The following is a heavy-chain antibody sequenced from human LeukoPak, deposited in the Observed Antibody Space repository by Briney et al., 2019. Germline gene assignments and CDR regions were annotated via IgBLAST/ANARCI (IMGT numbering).Heavy chain of an antibody. Sequence: PGGSLRLSCAASGFTFSSYAMSWVRQAPGKGLEWVSAISGSGGSTYYADSVKGRFTISRDNSKNTLYLQMNSLRAEDTAVYYCAKAEVTPYRFGELLSSFDYWGQGTLVTVSS. D-gene: IGHD3-10*01. J-gene: IGHJ4*02. CDR2: ISGSGGST. V-gene: IGHV3-23*01. CDR1: GFTFSSYA. CDR3: AKAEVTPYRFGELLSSFDY.